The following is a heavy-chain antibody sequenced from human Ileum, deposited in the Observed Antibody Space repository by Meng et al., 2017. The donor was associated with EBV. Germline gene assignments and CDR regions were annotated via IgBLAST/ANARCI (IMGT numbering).Heavy chain of an antibody. D-gene: IGHD3-16*01. V-gene: IGHV1-8*02. CDR1: GYTFINHD. Sequence: QGQLVQSVAEVKKPGASVKVSCKASGYTFINHDIDWFRQAPGQGLEWMGWMNSNSGNTGYGQKFQDRVTMTRNTSISTAYMELSSLTSEDTALYYCARGSEAGGRDWFDPWGQGTLVTVSS. CDR3: ARGSEAGGRDWFDP. CDR2: MNSNSGNT. J-gene: IGHJ5*02.